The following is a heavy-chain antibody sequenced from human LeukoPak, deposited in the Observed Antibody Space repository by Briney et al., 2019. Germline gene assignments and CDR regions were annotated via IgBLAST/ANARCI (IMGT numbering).Heavy chain of an antibody. CDR3: ARIWRSFGELAGVYGY. Sequence: ASVKVSCKASGYTFTRDAMNWVRQAPGQGLEWLGWINTKTGNPTYAQGFTGRLVFSLDTSVSTAYLQISSLKAEDTAGYYCARIWRSFGELAGVYGYWGQGTLVTVSS. J-gene: IGHJ4*02. CDR2: INTKTGNP. V-gene: IGHV7-4-1*02. D-gene: IGHD3-10*01. CDR1: GYTFTRDA.